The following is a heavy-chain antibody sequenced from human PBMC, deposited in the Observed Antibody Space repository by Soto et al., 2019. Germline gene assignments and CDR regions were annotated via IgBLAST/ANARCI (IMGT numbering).Heavy chain of an antibody. J-gene: IGHJ6*02. CDR1: GYTFTGYY. Sequence: GASVKVSCKASGYTFTGYYMHWVRQAPGQGLEWMGWTNPNSGGTNYAQKFQGWVTMTRDTSISTAYMELSRLRSDDTAVYYCARGVRLQLWASHYGMDVWGQGTTVTVSS. D-gene: IGHD5-18*01. V-gene: IGHV1-2*04. CDR3: ARGVRLQLWASHYGMDV. CDR2: TNPNSGGT.